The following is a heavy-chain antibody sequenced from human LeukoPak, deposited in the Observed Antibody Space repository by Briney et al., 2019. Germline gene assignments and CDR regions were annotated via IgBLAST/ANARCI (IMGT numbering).Heavy chain of an antibody. CDR2: IYYSGST. CDR3: ARVGTSLDAFDI. CDR1: GGSLSNYY. V-gene: IGHV4-4*07. J-gene: IGHJ3*02. D-gene: IGHD2-2*01. Sequence: SETLSLTCRVSGGSLSNYYWSWIRQPAGKGLEWIGSIYYSGSTYYNPSLKSRVTISVATYKNQFSLKLSSVTAADTAVYYSARVGTSLDAFDIWGQGTMVTVSS.